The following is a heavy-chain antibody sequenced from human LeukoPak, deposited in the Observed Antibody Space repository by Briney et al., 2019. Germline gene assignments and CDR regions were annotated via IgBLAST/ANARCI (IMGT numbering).Heavy chain of an antibody. D-gene: IGHD6-19*01. CDR1: GFTFSSYS. J-gene: IGHJ4*02. V-gene: IGHV3-21*01. CDR3: ARKYSSGWSGDY. Sequence: PGGSLRLSCAASGFTFSSYSMNWVRQAPGKGLEWVSSISSSSSYIYYADSVKGRFTISRDNAKNSLYLQMNSLRAEDTAVYYCARKYSSGWSGDYWGQGTLVTVSS. CDR2: ISSSSSYI.